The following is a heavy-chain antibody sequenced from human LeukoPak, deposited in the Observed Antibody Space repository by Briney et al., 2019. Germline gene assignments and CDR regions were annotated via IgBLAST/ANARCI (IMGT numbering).Heavy chain of an antibody. CDR3: AKWAYYYDSSGYYFDY. CDR2: LYSDGTT. D-gene: IGHD3-22*01. CDR1: GFIVSNNY. V-gene: IGHV3-53*01. J-gene: IGHJ4*02. Sequence: GGSLRLSCAASGFIVSNNYMSWVRQAPGKGLEWVSVLYSDGTTYYADSVKGRFTISRDNSKNTLYLQMNSLRAEDTAVYYCAKWAYYYDSSGYYFDYWGQGTLVTVSS.